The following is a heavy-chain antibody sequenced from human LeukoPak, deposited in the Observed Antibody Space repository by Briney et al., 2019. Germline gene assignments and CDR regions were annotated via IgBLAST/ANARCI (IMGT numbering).Heavy chain of an antibody. CDR2: INPNSGGT. D-gene: IGHD3-3*01. J-gene: IGHJ4*02. CDR3: ARASRFLDRVPTGY. V-gene: IGHV1-2*02. CDR1: GYTFTSYD. Sequence: ASVKVSCKASGYTFTSYDINWVRQATGQGLEWMGWINPNSGGTNYAQKFQGRVTMTRDTSISTAYMELSRLRSDDTAVYYCARASRFLDRVPTGYWGQGTLVTVSS.